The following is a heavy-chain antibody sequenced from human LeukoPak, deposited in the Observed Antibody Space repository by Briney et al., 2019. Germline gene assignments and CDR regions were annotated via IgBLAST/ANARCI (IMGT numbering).Heavy chain of an antibody. Sequence: GGSLRLSCVASGFTFRSYAMSWVRQAPGKGLEWVSAISGSGGSTYYADSVKGRFTFSRDNSKNALYLQMNSLRAEDTAVYYCAKDHDDGSGSFDYWGQGTLVTVSS. V-gene: IGHV3-23*01. CDR1: GFTFRSYA. J-gene: IGHJ4*02. CDR3: AKDHDDGSGSFDY. D-gene: IGHD3-10*01. CDR2: ISGSGGST.